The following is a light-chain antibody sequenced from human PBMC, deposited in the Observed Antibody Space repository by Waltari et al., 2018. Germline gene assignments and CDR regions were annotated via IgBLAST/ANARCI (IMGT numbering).Light chain of an antibody. V-gene: IGKV4-1*01. J-gene: IGKJ5*01. Sequence: DIVMTQSPDSLAVSLGERATFNCKSSQSVFYTANNKNYLAWYQQKPGQSPKLLIYWASTRESGVPDRFNGSGSGTDFTLTISSLQAEDVAVYYCQQYYSTLITFGQGTRLEIK. CDR3: QQYYSTLIT. CDR2: WAS. CDR1: QSVFYTANNKNY.